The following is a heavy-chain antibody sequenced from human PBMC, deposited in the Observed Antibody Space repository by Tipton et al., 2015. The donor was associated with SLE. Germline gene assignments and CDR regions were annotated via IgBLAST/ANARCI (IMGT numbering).Heavy chain of an antibody. CDR2: IWYDGSNK. CDR3: TRDRIGSGNDY. CDR1: GFIFSNHG. J-gene: IGHJ4*02. V-gene: IGHV3-33*01. Sequence: SLRLSCTASGFIFSNHGMHWVRQPPGKGLEWLAVIWYDGSNKYYADSVKGRFTVSRDNSKNTLYLQMNSLRVEDTAVYYCTRDRIGSGNDYWGQGTLVTVS. D-gene: IGHD3-10*01.